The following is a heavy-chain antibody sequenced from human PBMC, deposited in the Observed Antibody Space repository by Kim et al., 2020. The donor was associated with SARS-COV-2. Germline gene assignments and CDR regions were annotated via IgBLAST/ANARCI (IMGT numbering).Heavy chain of an antibody. Sequence: SETLSLTCTVSGGSISSSSYYWGWIRQPPGKGLEWIGSIYYSGSTYYNPSLKSRVTISVDTSKNQFSLKLSSVTAADTAVYYCAREGMIVEYNWFDPWGQGTLVTVSS. J-gene: IGHJ5*02. CDR2: IYYSGST. V-gene: IGHV4-39*02. D-gene: IGHD3-22*01. CDR1: GGSISSSSYY. CDR3: AREGMIVEYNWFDP.